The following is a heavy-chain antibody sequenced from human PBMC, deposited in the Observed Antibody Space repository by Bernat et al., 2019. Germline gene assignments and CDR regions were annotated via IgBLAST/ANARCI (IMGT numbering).Heavy chain of an antibody. V-gene: IGHV3-23*01. D-gene: IGHD5-12*01. Sequence: EVQLLESGGGLVQPGGSLRLSCAASGFTFSSYAMSWVRQAPGKGLEWVSAISGSGGSTYYADSVKGRFTISRDNSKNTLYLQMNSLRAEDTAVYYCAKDWAGREMATIGELFDYWGQGTLVTVSS. J-gene: IGHJ4*02. CDR3: AKDWAGREMATIGELFDY. CDR1: GFTFSSYA. CDR2: ISGSGGST.